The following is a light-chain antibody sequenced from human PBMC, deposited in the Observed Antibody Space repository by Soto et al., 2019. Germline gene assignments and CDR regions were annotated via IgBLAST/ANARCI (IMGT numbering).Light chain of an antibody. CDR1: QNINTF. CDR3: QQYINYPWT. V-gene: IGKV1-39*01. Sequence: DIEMTQSPSSLSASVGDRVTISCRASQNINTFLNWYQQKGGKAPKLLIHGASSLQSGVPLRFSGSGSGTEFTLTISSLQPDDFAIYYCQQYINYPWTFGQGTKVDIK. J-gene: IGKJ1*01. CDR2: GAS.